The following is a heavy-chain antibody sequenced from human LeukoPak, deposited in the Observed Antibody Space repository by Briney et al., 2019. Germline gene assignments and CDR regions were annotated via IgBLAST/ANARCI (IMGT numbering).Heavy chain of an antibody. CDR1: GFTFRNFA. D-gene: IGHD3-10*01. J-gene: IGHJ4*02. CDR3: AKGSFALGSGCSD. V-gene: IGHV3-33*03. CDR2: IWYDGSNK. Sequence: PGGSLRPSCAASGFTFRNFAMHWVRQAPGKGLEWVSVIWYDGSNKYYADSVKGRFTISRDNSKNTLYLQMNGLRAEDTAVYYCAKGSFALGSGCSDWGQGTLVTVSS.